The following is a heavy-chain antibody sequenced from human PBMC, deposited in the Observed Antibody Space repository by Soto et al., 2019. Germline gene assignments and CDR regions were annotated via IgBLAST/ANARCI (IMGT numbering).Heavy chain of an antibody. Sequence: ASVKVSFKASGYTFTDYYIHWVRQAPGQGLEWMGWMSPKSGGSSHAQQFQGRVTMTRDTSMSTTYMELSRLRSDDTAVYYCAREMRYCDSTSCDDFDFWGQGTLVTVS. J-gene: IGHJ4*02. D-gene: IGHD2-2*01. V-gene: IGHV1-2*02. CDR3: AREMRYCDSTSCDDFDF. CDR1: GYTFTDYY. CDR2: MSPKSGGS.